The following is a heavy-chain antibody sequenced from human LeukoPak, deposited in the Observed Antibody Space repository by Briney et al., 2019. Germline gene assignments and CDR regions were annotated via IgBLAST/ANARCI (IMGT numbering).Heavy chain of an antibody. V-gene: IGHV3-23*01. CDR3: ATRGAYGSSWSLHY. Sequence: GGSLRLSCAASGFIFSSYAMSWVRQAPGKGLAWVPAISGSGGGTYYADSVKGRFTISRDNSKNTLYLQMNSLRAKDTAVYYCATRGAYGSSWSLHYWGQGTLVTVSS. J-gene: IGHJ4*02. D-gene: IGHD6-13*01. CDR2: ISGSGGGT. CDR1: GFIFSSYA.